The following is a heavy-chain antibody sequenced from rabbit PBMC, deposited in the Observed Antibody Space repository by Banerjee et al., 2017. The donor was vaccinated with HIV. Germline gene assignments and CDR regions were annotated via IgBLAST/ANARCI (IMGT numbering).Heavy chain of an antibody. CDR2: IYAGSGST. V-gene: IGHV1S40*01. CDR1: GIDFSSYYY. Sequence: QSLEESGGDLVKPGASLTLTCKASGIDFSSYYYMCWVRQAPGKGLELIACIYAGSGSTYYASWVNGRFTISKTSSTTVTLQMTSLTAADTATYFCARTAGYSDYRYSFNLWGPGTLVTVS. J-gene: IGHJ4*01. D-gene: IGHD8-1*01. CDR3: ARTAGYSDYRYSFNL.